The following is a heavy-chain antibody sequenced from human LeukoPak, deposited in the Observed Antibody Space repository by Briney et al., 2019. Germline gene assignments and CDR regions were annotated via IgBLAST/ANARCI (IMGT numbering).Heavy chain of an antibody. D-gene: IGHD2-15*01. CDR1: GFTFSNYA. CDR2: ISYHGRSV. V-gene: IGHV3-30-3*02. Sequence: GTSLRLSCAASGFTFSNYAMNWVRQAPGKGLEWVAIISYHGRSVDYADSVKGRFTMSRDNSKNTLSLQMNSLRAEDTAVYYCAKDRGYCSGGSCYNQYGMDVWGQGTTVTVSS. J-gene: IGHJ6*02. CDR3: AKDRGYCSGGSCYNQYGMDV.